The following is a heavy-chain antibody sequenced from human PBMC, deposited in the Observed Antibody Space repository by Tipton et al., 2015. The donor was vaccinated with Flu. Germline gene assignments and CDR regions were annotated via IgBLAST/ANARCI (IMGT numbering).Heavy chain of an antibody. V-gene: IGHV3-66*02. CDR1: GFSFTNAW. Sequence: SLRLSCAASGFSFTNAWMTWVRQAPGKGLEWVSVIYNGDRTQYADSVKGRFTISRDNSKNTLYLQMNSLRAEDTAVYHCARVDRNGYWFDYWGQGTLVTVSS. CDR3: ARVDRNGYWFDY. CDR2: IYNGDRT. D-gene: IGHD3-22*01. J-gene: IGHJ5*01.